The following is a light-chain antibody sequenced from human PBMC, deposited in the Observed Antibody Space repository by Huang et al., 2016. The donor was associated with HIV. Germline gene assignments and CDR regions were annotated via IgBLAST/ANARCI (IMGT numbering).Light chain of an antibody. CDR1: QSVRSY. V-gene: IGKV3-11*01. CDR3: QQRSAWPLT. CDR2: DAS. J-gene: IGKJ4*01. Sequence: EIVLTQSPATLSLSPGERATLSCRASQSVRSYLAWYQQTPGQAPGLLIYDASNRATGIPARFSGSGSGTDFTLTISNLQSEDFAVYYCQQRSAWPLTFGGGTKVEI.